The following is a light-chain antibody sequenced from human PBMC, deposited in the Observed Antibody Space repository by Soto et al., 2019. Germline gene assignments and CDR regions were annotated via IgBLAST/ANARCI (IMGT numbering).Light chain of an antibody. Sequence: QSVLKQPPSVSGAPGQRVTISCTGSKSKIGAGYDVHWYQQLPGTAPKLLIYGNSNRPSGVPDRFSGSKSGTSASLAITGLQAEDEADYYCQSYDSSLSAYVFGTGTNVTVL. CDR2: GNS. V-gene: IGLV1-40*01. J-gene: IGLJ1*01. CDR1: KSKIGAGYD. CDR3: QSYDSSLSAYV.